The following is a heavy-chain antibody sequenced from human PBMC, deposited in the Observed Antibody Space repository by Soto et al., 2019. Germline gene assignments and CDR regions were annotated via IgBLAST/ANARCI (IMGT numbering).Heavy chain of an antibody. CDR2: IIPIFGTA. V-gene: IGHV1-69*01. J-gene: IGHJ6*02. Sequence: QVQLVQSGAEVKKPGSSVTVSCKASGGTFSSYAISWVRQAPGQGLEWMGGIIPIFGTANYAQKFQGRVTITADESTSKAYMGLSSLRSEDTAVYYGARGMATTVASRRYYYYGMDVWGQVTTVTVSS. CDR3: ARGMATTVASRRYYYYGMDV. CDR1: GGTFSSYA. D-gene: IGHD4-4*01.